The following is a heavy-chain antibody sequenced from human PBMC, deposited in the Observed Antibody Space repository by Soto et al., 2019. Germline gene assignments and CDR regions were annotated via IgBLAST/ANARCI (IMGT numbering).Heavy chain of an antibody. D-gene: IGHD3-16*01. CDR2: VYTGGST. V-gene: IGHV3-66*01. CDR3: ARDMNGMDV. CDR1: GFVVNDYY. J-gene: IGHJ6*02. Sequence: PGGSLRLSCAASGFVVNDYYMNWVRQAPGKGLEWVSVVYTGGSTYYADSVKGRFTISRDNSKNMLYIQMNNLRAEDTAVYYCARDMNGMDVWGQGTTVTVSS.